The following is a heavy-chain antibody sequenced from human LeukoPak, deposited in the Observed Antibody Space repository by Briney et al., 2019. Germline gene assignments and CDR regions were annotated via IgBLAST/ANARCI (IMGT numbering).Heavy chain of an antibody. CDR3: ARRDCSSTSCYIYWFDP. J-gene: IGHJ5*02. Sequence: ASVKVSCKASGYTFTSYDIDWVRQATGQGLEWMGWMNPNSGNTGYAQKFQGRVTMTRNTSISTAYMELSSLRSEDTAVYYCARRDCSSTSCYIYWFDPWAREPWSPSPQ. CDR2: MNPNSGNT. CDR1: GYTFTSYD. V-gene: IGHV1-8*01. D-gene: IGHD2-2*02.